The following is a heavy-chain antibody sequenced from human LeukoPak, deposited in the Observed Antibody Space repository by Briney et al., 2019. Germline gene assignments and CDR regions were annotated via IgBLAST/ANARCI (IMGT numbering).Heavy chain of an antibody. V-gene: IGHV1-18*01. J-gene: IGHJ4*02. Sequence: ASVKVSWKAFGYTFTSYGIGWVRQGPGQRVEWIGWISAYNGNTNYAQKLQGRVTMTTDTSTSTAYMELRSLRSDDTAVYYCARSGKVRSSGWYGDYFDYWGQGTLVTVSS. CDR2: ISAYNGNT. D-gene: IGHD6-19*01. CDR1: GYTFTSYG. CDR3: ARSGKVRSSGWYGDYFDY.